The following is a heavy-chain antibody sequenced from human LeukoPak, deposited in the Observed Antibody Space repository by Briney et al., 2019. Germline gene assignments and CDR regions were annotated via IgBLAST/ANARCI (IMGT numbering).Heavy chain of an antibody. Sequence: KSSETLSLTCTVSDGSISIYYWSWIRQPPGKGLEWIGYVYSSGNTNYSPSLKGRAIISADTSKNQFSLKLSSVTAADTAVYYCARGRDLLLWFGELGHLYFDYWGQGTLVTVSS. J-gene: IGHJ4*02. CDR2: VYSSGNT. D-gene: IGHD3-10*01. V-gene: IGHV4-59*12. CDR1: DGSISIYY. CDR3: ARGRDLLLWFGELGHLYFDY.